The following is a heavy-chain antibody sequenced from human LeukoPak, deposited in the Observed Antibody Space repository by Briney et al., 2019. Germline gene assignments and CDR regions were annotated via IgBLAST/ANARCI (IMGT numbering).Heavy chain of an antibody. D-gene: IGHD1-26*01. Sequence: GGSLRLSCAASGFTFSSYSMNWVRQAPGKGLEWVSSISSSSSYIYYADSVKGRFTISRDNAENSLYLQMNSLRAEDTAVYYCAKGNEYNWEPKKPDAFDIWGQGTMVTVSS. CDR2: ISSSSSYI. CDR1: GFTFSSYS. J-gene: IGHJ3*02. CDR3: AKGNEYNWEPKKPDAFDI. V-gene: IGHV3-21*04.